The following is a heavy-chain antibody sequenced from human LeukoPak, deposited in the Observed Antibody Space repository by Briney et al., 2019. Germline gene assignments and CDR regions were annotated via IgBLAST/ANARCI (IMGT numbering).Heavy chain of an antibody. D-gene: IGHD2-2*01. Sequence: GGSLRLSCAASGFTFSSYWMHWVRQAPGKGLVWVSRINSDGSSTSYADSMKGRFTISRDNAKNTLYLQMNSLRAEDTAVYYCAREGYCSSTSCPGSFDYWGQGTLVTVSS. V-gene: IGHV3-74*01. J-gene: IGHJ4*02. CDR3: AREGYCSSTSCPGSFDY. CDR1: GFTFSSYW. CDR2: INSDGSST.